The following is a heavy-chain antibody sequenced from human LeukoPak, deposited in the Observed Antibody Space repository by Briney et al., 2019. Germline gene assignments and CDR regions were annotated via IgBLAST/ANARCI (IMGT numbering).Heavy chain of an antibody. V-gene: IGHV1-3*01. D-gene: IGHD6-6*01. Sequence: EASVTVSCKASGYTFTSYAMHWVRQAPGQRLEWMGWINAGNGNTKYSQKFQGRVTITRDTSASTAYMELSSLRSEDTAVYYCASHSSSSTWGKLDYWGQGTLVTVSS. CDR1: GYTFTSYA. CDR3: ASHSSSSTWGKLDY. J-gene: IGHJ4*02. CDR2: INAGNGNT.